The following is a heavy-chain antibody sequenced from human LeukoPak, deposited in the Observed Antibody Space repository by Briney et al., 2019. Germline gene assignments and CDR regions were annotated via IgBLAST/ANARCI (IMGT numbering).Heavy chain of an antibody. CDR2: ISSNGGST. J-gene: IGHJ6*02. CDR1: GFTFSSYA. D-gene: IGHD1-26*01. Sequence: PGGSLRLSCAASGFTFSSYAMHWVRQAPGKGLEYVSAISSNGGSTYYANSVKGRFTISRDNSKNTLYLQMGSLRAEDMAVYYCARGDSGSYYYYGMDVWGQGTTVTVSS. CDR3: ARGDSGSYYYYGMDV. V-gene: IGHV3-64*01.